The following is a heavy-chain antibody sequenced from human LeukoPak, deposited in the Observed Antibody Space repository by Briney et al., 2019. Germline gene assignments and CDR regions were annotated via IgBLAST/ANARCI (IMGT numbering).Heavy chain of an antibody. D-gene: IGHD3-22*01. CDR2: INHSGST. J-gene: IGHJ6*02. Sequence: SGALALTCRGYGGAFSWYYWRWNRQPPGEGVEWNGEINHSGSTNYNPSLKSRVTISVDTSKNQFSLKLSSVTAADTAVYYCARHSSGYHEGMDVWGQGTTVTVSS. V-gene: IGHV4-34*01. CDR1: GGAFSWYY. CDR3: ARHSSGYHEGMDV.